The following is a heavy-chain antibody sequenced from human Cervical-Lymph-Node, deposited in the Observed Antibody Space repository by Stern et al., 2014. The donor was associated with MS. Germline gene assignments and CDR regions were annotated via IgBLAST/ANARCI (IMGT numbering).Heavy chain of an antibody. Sequence: VQLVESGGGVVQPGRSLRLSCAASGFTFSSYGMHWVRQAPGKGLEWVAVISYDGSNKYYADPVKGRFTISRDNSKNTLYLQMNSLRAEDTAVYYCAKEKAVAGNLFDYWGQGTLVTVSS. D-gene: IGHD6-19*01. CDR3: AKEKAVAGNLFDY. V-gene: IGHV3-30*18. J-gene: IGHJ4*02. CDR1: GFTFSSYG. CDR2: ISYDGSNK.